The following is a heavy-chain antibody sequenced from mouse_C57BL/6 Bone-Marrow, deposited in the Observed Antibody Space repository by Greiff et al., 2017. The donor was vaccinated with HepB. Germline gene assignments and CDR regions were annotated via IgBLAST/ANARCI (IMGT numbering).Heavy chain of an antibody. CDR3: ASPNYGSSYVDYFDY. V-gene: IGHV1-81*01. CDR2: IYPRSGNT. J-gene: IGHJ2*01. D-gene: IGHD1-1*01. CDR1: GYTFTSYG. Sequence: VQLQQSGAELARPGASVKLSCKASGYTFTSYGISWVNQRTGQGLEWIGEIYPRSGNTYYNEKFKGKATLTADKSSSTAYMELRSLTSEDSAVYFCASPNYGSSYVDYFDYWGQGTTLTVSS.